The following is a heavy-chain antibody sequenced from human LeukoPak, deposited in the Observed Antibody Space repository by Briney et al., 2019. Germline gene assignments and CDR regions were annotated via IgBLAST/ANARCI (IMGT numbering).Heavy chain of an antibody. J-gene: IGHJ4*02. D-gene: IGHD3-22*01. CDR2: IRHDGNAK. V-gene: IGHV3-7*01. CDR3: ATSHDSAGND. Sequence: GGSLRLSCVASGFAFSDSWMSWVRQAPGKGLEWVANIRHDGNAKYYVPSVRSRFTISRDNAKNSLYLQMNGLTDEDTALYYCATSHDSAGNDWGQGTLVTVSS. CDR1: GFAFSDSW.